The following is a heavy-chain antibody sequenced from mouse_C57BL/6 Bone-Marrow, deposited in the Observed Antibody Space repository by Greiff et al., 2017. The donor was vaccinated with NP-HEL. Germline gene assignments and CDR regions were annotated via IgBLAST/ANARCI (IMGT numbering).Heavy chain of an antibody. Sequence: VQLQQSGAELARPGASVKLSCKASGYTFTSYGISWVKQRTEQGLEWIGEIYPRSGNTYYNEKFKGKATLTADKSSSTAYMELRSLTSEDSAVYFCAPLITTVVATGGYWGQGTTLTVSS. J-gene: IGHJ2*01. CDR2: IYPRSGNT. CDR1: GYTFTSYG. D-gene: IGHD1-1*01. CDR3: APLITTVVATGGY. V-gene: IGHV1-81*01.